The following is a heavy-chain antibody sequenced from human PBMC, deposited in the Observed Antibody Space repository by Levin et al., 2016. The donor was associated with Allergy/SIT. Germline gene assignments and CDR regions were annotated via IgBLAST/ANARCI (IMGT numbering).Heavy chain of an antibody. Sequence: SVKVSCKASGGTFSSYAISWVRQAPGQGLEWMGRIIPILGIANYAQKFQGRVTITADKSTSTAYMELSSLRSEDTAVYYCARSPNPVAGSIDYWGQGTLVTVSS. V-gene: IGHV1-69*04. J-gene: IGHJ4*02. D-gene: IGHD6-19*01. CDR3: ARSPNPVAGSIDY. CDR1: GGTFSSYA. CDR2: IIPILGIA.